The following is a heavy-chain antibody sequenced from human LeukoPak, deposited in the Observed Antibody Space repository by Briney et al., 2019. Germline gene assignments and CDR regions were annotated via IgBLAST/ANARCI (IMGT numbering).Heavy chain of an antibody. CDR1: GGSISSYY. Sequence: PSETLSLTCTVSGGSISSYYWSWIRQPAGKGLEWVSAISGSGGSTYYADSVKGRFTISRDNSKNTLYLQMYSLRAEDTAVYYCAKAGGGSCSGGSCPNWFDPWGQGTLVTVSS. D-gene: IGHD2-15*01. CDR3: AKAGGGSCSGGSCPNWFDP. CDR2: ISGSGGST. J-gene: IGHJ5*02. V-gene: IGHV3-23*01.